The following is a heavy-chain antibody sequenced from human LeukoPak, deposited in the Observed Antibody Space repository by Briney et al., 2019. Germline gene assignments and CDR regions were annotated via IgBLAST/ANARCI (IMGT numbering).Heavy chain of an antibody. CDR1: GGSISSYY. CDR3: ARARWLHEQDAFDI. CDR2: IYYSRST. V-gene: IGHV4-59*01. D-gene: IGHD5-24*01. J-gene: IGHJ3*02. Sequence: KPSETLSLTCTVPGGSISSYYWSWIRQPPGKGLEWIGYIYYSRSTNYNPSLKSRVTISVDTSKNQFSLKLSSVTAADTAVYYCARARWLHEQDAFDIWGQGTMVTVSS.